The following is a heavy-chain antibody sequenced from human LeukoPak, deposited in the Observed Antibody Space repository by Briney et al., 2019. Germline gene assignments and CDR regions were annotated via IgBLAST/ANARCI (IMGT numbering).Heavy chain of an antibody. V-gene: IGHV1-69*13. CDR1: GGTFSSYG. D-gene: IGHD6-6*01. CDR2: IIPIFGTA. Sequence: SVKVSCKASGGTFSSYGISWVRQAPGQGLEWMGGIIPIFGTANYAQKFQGRVTITADESTSTANMELSSLRSEDTAVYYCARLDEYSSSSRYYGMDVWGQGTTVTVSS. J-gene: IGHJ6*02. CDR3: ARLDEYSSSSRYYGMDV.